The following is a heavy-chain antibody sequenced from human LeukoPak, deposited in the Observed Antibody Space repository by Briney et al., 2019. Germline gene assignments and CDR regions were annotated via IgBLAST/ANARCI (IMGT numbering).Heavy chain of an antibody. CDR3: ARDRWAAAGTGLDYFDY. CDR2: ISSSSSYI. CDR1: GFTFSSYS. D-gene: IGHD6-13*01. J-gene: IGHJ4*02. V-gene: IGHV3-21*01. Sequence: GGSLRLSCAASGFTFSSYSMNWVRQAPGKGLEWVSSISSSSSYIYYADSVEGRFTISRDNAKNSLYLQMNSLRAEDTAVYYCARDRWAAAGTGLDYFDYWGQGTLVTVSS.